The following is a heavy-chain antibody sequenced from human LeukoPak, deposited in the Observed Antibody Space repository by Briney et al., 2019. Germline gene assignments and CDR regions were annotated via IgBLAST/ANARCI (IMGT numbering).Heavy chain of an antibody. D-gene: IGHD2-2*01. CDR2: IYYSGST. CDR3: ARSGILGNCSSTSCYHSEYFQH. V-gene: IGHV4-31*03. Sequence: PSQTLSLTCTVSGGSISSGGYYWSWIRQHPGKGLEWIGYIYYSGSTYYNPSLKSRVTISVDTSKNQFSLKLSSVTAADTAVYYCARSGILGNCSSTSCYHSEYFQHWGQGTLVTVSS. CDR1: GGSISSGGYY. J-gene: IGHJ1*01.